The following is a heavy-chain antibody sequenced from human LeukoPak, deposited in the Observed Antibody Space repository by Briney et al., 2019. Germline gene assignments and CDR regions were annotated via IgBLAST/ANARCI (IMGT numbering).Heavy chain of an antibody. J-gene: IGHJ4*02. CDR2: ITSDSNLI. CDR1: GFSFSDYS. D-gene: IGHD3-16*01. V-gene: IGHV3-21*06. CDR3: ASGGATVWGY. Sequence: GGSLRLSCAASGFSFSDYSMNWVRQAPGKGLEWISAITSDSNLIYYADSMRGRITIARDNAENSVYLQMNGLRAEDTAIYYCASGGATVWGYWGQGALVIVSS.